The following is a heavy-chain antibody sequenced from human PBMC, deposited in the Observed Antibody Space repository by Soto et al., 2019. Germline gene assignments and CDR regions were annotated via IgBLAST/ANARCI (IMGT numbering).Heavy chain of an antibody. D-gene: IGHD3-10*01. CDR1: GFTFSSYA. Sequence: EVQLVESGGGLVQPGGSLRLSCAVSGFTFSSYAMNWVRQAPGKGLEWVSSISGSGVTTYYADSVKGRFTISRDNSKNQVFLVTGRLRAEDTAVYYLSKKNPSQYFFEFLGRGTLGPVSP. CDR3: SKKNPSQYFFEF. J-gene: IGHJ2*01. V-gene: IGHV3-23*04. CDR2: ISGSGVTT.